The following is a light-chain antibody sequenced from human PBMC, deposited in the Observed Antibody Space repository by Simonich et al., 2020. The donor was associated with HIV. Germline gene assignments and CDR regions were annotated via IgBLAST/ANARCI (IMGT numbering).Light chain of an antibody. V-gene: IGKV4-1*01. CDR3: QQANTFPRT. CDR2: WAS. J-gene: IGKJ1*01. CDR1: QSVLYSSNNKNY. Sequence: DIVMTQSPDSLAVSLGERATINCKSSQSVLYSSNNKNYLAWYQQKPGQPPKLLIYWASTRESGVPDRFSGSGSGTEFTLTISSLQPEDFATYYCQQANTFPRTFGQGTKVEIK.